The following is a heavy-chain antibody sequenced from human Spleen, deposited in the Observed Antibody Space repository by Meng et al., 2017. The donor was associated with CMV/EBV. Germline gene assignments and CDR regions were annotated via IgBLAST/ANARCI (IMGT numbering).Heavy chain of an antibody. J-gene: IGHJ6*02. V-gene: IGHV1-18*01. D-gene: IGHD2-2*02. CDR1: GYTFTSYG. CDR3: ASPKPPYCSSTSCYTGGDYYYGMDV. CDR2: ISAYNGNT. Sequence: ASVKVSCKASGYTFTSYGTSWVRQAPGQGLEWMGWISAYNGNTNYAQKLQGRVTMTTDTSTSTAYRELRSLRPDDTAVYYCASPKPPYCSSTSCYTGGDYYYGMDVWGQGTTVTVSS.